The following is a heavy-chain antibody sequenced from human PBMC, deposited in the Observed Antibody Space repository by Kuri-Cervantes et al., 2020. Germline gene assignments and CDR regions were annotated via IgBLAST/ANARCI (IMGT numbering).Heavy chain of an antibody. CDR3: ARGERYCTSPSCHRSLDV. V-gene: IGHV3-30*07. CDR2: ISYDGSNK. CDR1: GFTFSSYA. J-gene: IGHJ6*04. D-gene: IGHD2-2*01. Sequence: GGSLRLSCAASGFTFSSYAMHWVRQAPGKGLGWVAVISYDGSNKYYADSVKGRFTISRDNAKNSLYLQMNSLRAEDTAIYYCARGERYCTSPSCHRSLDVWGKGTTVTVSS.